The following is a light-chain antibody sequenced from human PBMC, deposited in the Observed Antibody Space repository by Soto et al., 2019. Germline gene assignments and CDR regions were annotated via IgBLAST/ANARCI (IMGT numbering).Light chain of an antibody. J-gene: IGKJ1*01. CDR1: QSVSSSY. CDR3: QQYGSSLPWT. V-gene: IGKV3-20*01. Sequence: EIVLTQSPGTLSLSPGERATLSRRASQSVSSSYLAWYQQKPGQAPRLLIYGASSRATGIPDRFSGSGSGTDFTLTISRLEPEDFAVYYCQQYGSSLPWTFGQGTKVEIK. CDR2: GAS.